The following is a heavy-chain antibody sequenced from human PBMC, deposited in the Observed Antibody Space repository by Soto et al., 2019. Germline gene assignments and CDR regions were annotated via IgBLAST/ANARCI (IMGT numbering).Heavy chain of an antibody. D-gene: IGHD6-13*01. CDR2: IYYSGST. Sequence: QLQLQESGPGLVKPSETLSLTCTVSSGSISSSSYYWGWIRQPPGKGLEWIGSIYYSGSTYYNPSLKSRVTISVDTSKNQFSLKLSSVTAADTAVYYCARALPGAAAGPVIDYWGQETLVTVSS. V-gene: IGHV4-39*01. CDR3: ARALPGAAAGPVIDY. J-gene: IGHJ4*02. CDR1: SGSISSSSYY.